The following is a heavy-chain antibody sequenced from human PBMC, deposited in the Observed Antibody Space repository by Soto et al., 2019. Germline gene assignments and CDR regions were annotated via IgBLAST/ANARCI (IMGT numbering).Heavy chain of an antibody. CDR2: ISAYNGNT. D-gene: IGHD6-6*01. V-gene: IGHV1-18*01. CDR3: ARGGSASDFDR. Sequence: ASVKVSCKASGFTFTNYGINWVRQAPGQGLEWLGWISAYNGNTNYAQRLQGRVTLTTDTSTSTGYMELKSLTSDDTAVYYCARGGSASDFDRWGQGTLVTVSS. CDR1: GFTFTNYG. J-gene: IGHJ4*02.